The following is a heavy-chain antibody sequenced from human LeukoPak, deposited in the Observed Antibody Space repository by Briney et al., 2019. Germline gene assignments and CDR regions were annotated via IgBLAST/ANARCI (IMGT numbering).Heavy chain of an antibody. D-gene: IGHD2-2*01. CDR3: ARGSYARYYFDY. CDR1: GGSISSSSYY. CDR2: IYYSGST. J-gene: IGHJ4*02. Sequence: PSETLSLTCTVSGGSISSSSYYWGWIRQPPGKGLEWIGSIYYSGSTYYNPSLKSRVTISVDTSKNQFSLKLSSVTAADTAVYYCARGSYARYYFDYWGQGTLVTVSS. V-gene: IGHV4-39*01.